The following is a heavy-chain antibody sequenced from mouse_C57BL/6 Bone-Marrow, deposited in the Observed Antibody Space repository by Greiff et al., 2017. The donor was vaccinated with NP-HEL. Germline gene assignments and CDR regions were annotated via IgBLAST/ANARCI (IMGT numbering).Heavy chain of an antibody. V-gene: IGHV5-6*01. CDR1: GFTFSSYG. J-gene: IGHJ3*01. CDR2: ISSGGSYT. Sequence: EVKLVESGGDLVKPGGSLKLSCAASGFTFSSYGMSWVRQTPDKRLEWVATISSGGSYTYYLDSVKGRFTISRDNAKNTLYLQMSSLKSEDTAMYYCARHPAYWGQGTLVTVSA. CDR3: ARHPAY.